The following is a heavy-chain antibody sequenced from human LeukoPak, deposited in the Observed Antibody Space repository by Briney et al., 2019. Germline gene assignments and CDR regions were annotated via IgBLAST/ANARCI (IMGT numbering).Heavy chain of an antibody. CDR1: GGSISSYY. CDR2: IYTSGST. V-gene: IGHV4-4*07. Sequence: SETLSLTCTVSGGSISSYYWSWIRQPAGKGLEWIWRIYTSGSTNYNPSLKSRVTMSVDTSKNHFSLKLSSVTAADTAVYYCARGAGAAAGTGWYYYGMDVWGQGTTVTVSS. CDR3: ARGAGAAAGTGWYYYGMDV. D-gene: IGHD6-13*01. J-gene: IGHJ6*02.